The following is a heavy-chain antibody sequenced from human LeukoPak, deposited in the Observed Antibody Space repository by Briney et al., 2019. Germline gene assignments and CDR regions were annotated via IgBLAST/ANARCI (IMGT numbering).Heavy chain of an antibody. D-gene: IGHD3-3*01. CDR3: CAHPPIWSGYYTYLDY. CDR1: GFTFSNYA. J-gene: IGHJ4*02. CDR2: ISGSGGST. V-gene: IGHV3-23*01. Sequence: PGRSLRLSCAASGFTFSNYAMSWVRQAPGKGLEWVSAISGSGGSTYYADSVKGRFTISRDNSKNTLYLQMNSLRAEDTAVYYCCAHPPIWSGYYTYLDYWGQGTLVTVSS.